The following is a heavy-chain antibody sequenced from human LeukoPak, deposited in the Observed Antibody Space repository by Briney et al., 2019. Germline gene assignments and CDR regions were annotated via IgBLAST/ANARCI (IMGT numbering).Heavy chain of an antibody. CDR2: INHSGST. J-gene: IGHJ6*04. V-gene: IGHV4-34*01. D-gene: IGHD3-3*01. Sequence: SETLSLTCAVYGGSFSGYYWSWIRQPPGKGLEWIGEINHSGSTNYNPSLKSRVTISVDTSKNQFSLKLSSVTAADTAVYYCAREWSGYPLLDVWGRGTTVTVSS. CDR3: AREWSGYPLLDV. CDR1: GGSFSGYY.